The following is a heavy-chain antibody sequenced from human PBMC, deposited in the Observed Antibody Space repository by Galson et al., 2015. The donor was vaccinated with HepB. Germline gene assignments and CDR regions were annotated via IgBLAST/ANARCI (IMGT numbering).Heavy chain of an antibody. CDR2: ISSSSSTI. CDR1: GFTFSSYS. D-gene: IGHD3-10*01. CDR3: ARDQEGSGSYYASPQNYYYYGMDV. J-gene: IGHJ6*02. V-gene: IGHV3-48*04. Sequence: SLRLSCAASGFTFSSYSMNWVRQAPGKGLEWVSYISSSSSTIYYADSVKGRFTISRDNAKNSLYLQMNSLRAEDTAVYYCARDQEGSGSYYASPQNYYYYGMDVWGQGTTVTVSS.